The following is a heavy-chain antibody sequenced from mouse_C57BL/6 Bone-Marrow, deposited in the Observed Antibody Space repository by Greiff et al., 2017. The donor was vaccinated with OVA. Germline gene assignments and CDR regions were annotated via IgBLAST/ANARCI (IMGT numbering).Heavy chain of an antibody. CDR2: IRLKSDNYAT. J-gene: IGHJ1*03. CDR1: GFTFSNYW. Sequence: EVKLQESGGGLVQPGGSMKLSCVASGFTFSNYWMNWVRQSPEKGLEWVAQIRLKSDNYATHYAESVKGRFTISRDDSKSSVYLQMNNLRAEDTGIYYCTGEYDEVWYFDVWGTGTTVTVSS. D-gene: IGHD2-14*01. CDR3: TGEYDEVWYFDV. V-gene: IGHV6-3*01.